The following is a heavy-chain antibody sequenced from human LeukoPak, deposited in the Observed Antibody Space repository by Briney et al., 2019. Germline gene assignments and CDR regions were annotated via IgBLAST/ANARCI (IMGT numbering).Heavy chain of an antibody. J-gene: IGHJ4*02. Sequence: GGSLRLSCAASGFTFSSYGMHWVRQAPGKGLEWVAVIWYDGSNKHYADSVKGRFTISRDNSKNTLYLQMNSLRAEDTAVYYCARALGTRAPFDYWGQGTLVTVSS. CDR2: IWYDGSNK. CDR3: ARALGTRAPFDY. D-gene: IGHD1-1*01. V-gene: IGHV3-33*01. CDR1: GFTFSSYG.